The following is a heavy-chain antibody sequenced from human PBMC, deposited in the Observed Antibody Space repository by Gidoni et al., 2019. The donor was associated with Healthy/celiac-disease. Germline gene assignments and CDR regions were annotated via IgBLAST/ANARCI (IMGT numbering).Heavy chain of an antibody. CDR3: ARGRKTYYYGSGRASLYGMDV. CDR1: GGSFSGYY. J-gene: IGHJ6*02. D-gene: IGHD3-10*01. Sequence: QVQLQQWGAGLLKPSETLSLTCAVDGGSFSGYYWSWIRQPPGKGLEWIGEINHSGSTNYTPSLKSRVTISVDTSKNHFSLKLSSVTAADTAVYYCARGRKTYYYGSGRASLYGMDVWGQGTTVTVSS. CDR2: INHSGST. V-gene: IGHV4-34*01.